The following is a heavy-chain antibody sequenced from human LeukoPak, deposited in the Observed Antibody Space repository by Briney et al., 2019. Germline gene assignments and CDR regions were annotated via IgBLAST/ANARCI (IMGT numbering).Heavy chain of an antibody. CDR2: ISSSSSYI. CDR3: ARERELVFDY. V-gene: IGHV3-21*01. D-gene: IGHD1-26*01. CDR1: GFTFSSYG. J-gene: IGHJ4*02. Sequence: GRSLRLSCAASGFTFSSYGMHWVRQAPGKGLEWVSSISSSSSYIYYADSVKGRFTISRDNAKNSLYLQMNSLRAEDTVVYYCARERELVFDYWGQGTLVTVSS.